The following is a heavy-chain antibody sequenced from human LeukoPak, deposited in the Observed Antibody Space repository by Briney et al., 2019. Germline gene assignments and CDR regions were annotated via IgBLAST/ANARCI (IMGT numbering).Heavy chain of an antibody. Sequence: SETLSLTRTVSGGSVSSHFWSWIRQPPGKGLEWIGYIYNSGITNYNPSLKSRVTMSVDTSKNQFSLMLRSVTAADTAVYYCARDHLPAGAPGYYMDVWGKGTTVTVSS. J-gene: IGHJ6*03. D-gene: IGHD4/OR15-4a*01. V-gene: IGHV4-59*02. CDR3: ARDHLPAGAPGYYMDV. CDR2: IYNSGIT. CDR1: GGSVSSHF.